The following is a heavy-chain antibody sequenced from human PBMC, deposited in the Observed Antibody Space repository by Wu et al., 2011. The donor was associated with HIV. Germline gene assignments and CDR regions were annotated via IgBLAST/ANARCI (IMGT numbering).Heavy chain of an antibody. D-gene: IGHD3-3*01. CDR3: ASQSYDFYPD. CDR2: IIPMFGTA. CDR1: GGTFSRHA. J-gene: IGHJ4*02. Sequence: QVQLVQSGAEVKKPGSSVKVSCKASGGTFSRHAISWVRQAPGQGLEWMGGIIPMFGTANYAHKFQGRVTIVTDESTTTAYMELSSLRSEDTAVYYCASQSYDFYPDWGQGTLVTVSS. V-gene: IGHV1-69*05.